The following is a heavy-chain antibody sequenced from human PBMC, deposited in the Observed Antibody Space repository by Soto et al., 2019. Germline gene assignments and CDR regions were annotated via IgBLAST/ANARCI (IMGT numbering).Heavy chain of an antibody. V-gene: IGHV3-48*02. D-gene: IGHD6-19*01. CDR1: GFTFSSYS. CDR3: ARDIWGIAVAAYYYYYGMDV. J-gene: IGHJ6*02. Sequence: PGGSLRLSCAASGFTFSSYSMNWVRQAPGKGLEWVSYISSSSSTIYYADSVKGRFTISRDNAKNSLYLQMNSLRDEDTAVYYCARDIWGIAVAAYYYYYGMDVWGQGTTVTVSS. CDR2: ISSSSSTI.